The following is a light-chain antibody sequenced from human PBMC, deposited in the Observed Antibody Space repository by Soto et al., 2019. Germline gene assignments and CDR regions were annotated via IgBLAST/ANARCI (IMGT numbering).Light chain of an antibody. CDR1: QSVNTN. CDR2: HAS. V-gene: IGKV1-39*01. CDR3: QQSYITQYS. J-gene: IGKJ2*03. Sequence: QMTQSPSSLSASVGDRVTITCRASQSVNTNLHWYQHRPGKAPNLLISHASSLQSGVPSRFSGSGSGTDFTLTISSLQREDFATYYCQQSYITQYSFGQGTTLEI.